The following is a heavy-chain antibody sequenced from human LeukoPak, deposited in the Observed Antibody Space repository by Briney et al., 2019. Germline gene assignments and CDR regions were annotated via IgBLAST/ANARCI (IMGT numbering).Heavy chain of an antibody. CDR2: IWYDGSNK. CDR3: ARGGYDSSGYLYYYFDY. CDR1: GFTFSSYG. V-gene: IGHV3-33*01. Sequence: GRSLRLSCAASGFTFSSYGMHWVRQAPGKGLEWVAVIWYDGSNKYYADSVKGRFTISRDNSKNTLYLQMNSLRAEDTAVYYCARGGYDSSGYLYYYFDYWGQGTLVTVSS. D-gene: IGHD3-22*01. J-gene: IGHJ4*02.